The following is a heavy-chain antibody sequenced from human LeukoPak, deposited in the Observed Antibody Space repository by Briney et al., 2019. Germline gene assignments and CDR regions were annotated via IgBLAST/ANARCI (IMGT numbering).Heavy chain of an antibody. CDR1: GDSINSRSFY. CDR2: VYYDGGA. V-gene: IGHV4-39*01. D-gene: IGHD3-3*01. CDR3: AVSAYYTGSWFDP. Sequence: PSETLSLTCTVSGDSINSRSFYWGWIRQPPGKRLEWIGTVYYDGGANYNPSLKSRATMSVDTPENRFSLKLTSVTAADTAVYYCAVSAYYTGSWFDPWGQGTLVTVSS. J-gene: IGHJ5*02.